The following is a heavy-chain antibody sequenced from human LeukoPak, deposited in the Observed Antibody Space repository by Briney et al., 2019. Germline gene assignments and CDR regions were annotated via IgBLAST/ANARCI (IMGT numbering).Heavy chain of an antibody. CDR2: IIPIFGTA. D-gene: IGHD3-10*01. CDR3: ARVRLVRGVIINGWFDP. Sequence: ASVTVSCKASGGTFSSYAISWVRQAPGQGLEWMGGIIPIFGTANYAQKFQGRVTITADESTSTAYMELSSLRSEDTAVYYCARVRLVRGVIINGWFDPWGQGTLVTVSS. V-gene: IGHV1-69*13. J-gene: IGHJ5*02. CDR1: GGTFSSYA.